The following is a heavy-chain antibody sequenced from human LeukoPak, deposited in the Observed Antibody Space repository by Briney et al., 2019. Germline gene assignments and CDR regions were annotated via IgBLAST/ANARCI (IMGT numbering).Heavy chain of an antibody. Sequence: PGGSLRLSCAASGFTFSGSAMHWVRQASGKGLEWVGRIRSKANSYATAYAASVKGRFTISRDDSKNTAYLQMNSLKTEDRAVYYCTRHGTYYYDSSGYPDTPNRDYWGQGTLVTVSS. CDR1: GFTFSGSA. CDR3: TRHGTYYYDSSGYPDTPNRDY. J-gene: IGHJ4*02. CDR2: IRSKANSYAT. V-gene: IGHV3-73*01. D-gene: IGHD3-22*01.